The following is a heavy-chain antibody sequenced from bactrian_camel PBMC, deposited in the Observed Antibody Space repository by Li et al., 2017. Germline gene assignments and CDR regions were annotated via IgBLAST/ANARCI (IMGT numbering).Heavy chain of an antibody. CDR2: IYVAYRPEDQRT. Sequence: HVQLVESGGGSVQGGGSLRLSCAASGYTYSSICMGWFRQAPGKEREAVATIYVAYRPEDQRTYYADSVKGRFTISVDNAKNTMYLQLSSLKPEDTAMYYCAADRGLRCNVLRAARAVLTFGWRGQGTQVTVS. CDR3: AADRGLRCNVLRAARAVLTFGW. V-gene: IGHV3-2*01. J-gene: IGHJ6*01. CDR1: GYTYSSIC. D-gene: IGHD1*01.